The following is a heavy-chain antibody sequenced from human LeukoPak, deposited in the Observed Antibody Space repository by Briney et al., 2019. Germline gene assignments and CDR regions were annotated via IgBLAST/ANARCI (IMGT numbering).Heavy chain of an antibody. CDR1: GFTFSSYE. Sequence: GGSLRLSCAASGFTFSSYEMNWVRQAPGKGLVWVSRINTDGSSTSYADSVKGRFTISRDNAKNTLYLQMNSLRAEDTAVYYCASGLHYGGNSTRANWFDPWGQGTLVTVSS. CDR3: ASGLHYGGNSTRANWFDP. D-gene: IGHD4-23*01. J-gene: IGHJ5*02. V-gene: IGHV3-74*01. CDR2: INTDGSST.